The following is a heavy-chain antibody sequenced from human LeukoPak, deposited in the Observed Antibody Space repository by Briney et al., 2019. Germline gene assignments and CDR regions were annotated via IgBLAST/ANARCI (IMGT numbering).Heavy chain of an antibody. CDR3: ARLTAAAVQYYYYYMDV. D-gene: IGHD6-13*01. V-gene: IGHV4-34*01. Sequence: SETLSLTCAVYGGSFSGYYWSWIRQPPGKGLEWIGEINHSGSTNYNPSLKSRVTISVDTSKNQFSLKLSSVTAADTAVYYCARLTAAAVQYYYYYMDVWGKGTTVTVSS. J-gene: IGHJ6*03. CDR1: GGSFSGYY. CDR2: INHSGST.